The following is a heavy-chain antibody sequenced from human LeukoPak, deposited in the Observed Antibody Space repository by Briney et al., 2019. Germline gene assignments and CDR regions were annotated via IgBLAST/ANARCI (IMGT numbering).Heavy chain of an antibody. CDR2: IYTSGST. V-gene: IGHV4-4*07. CDR1: GGSISSYY. J-gene: IGHJ5*02. D-gene: IGHD4-17*01. CDR3: VKELSRSGDYGWFDP. Sequence: SETLSLTCTVSGGSISSYYWSWIRQPAGKGLEWIGRIYTSGSTNYNPSLKSRVTMSVDTSKNQFSLKLSSVTAADTAVYYCVKELSRSGDYGWFDPWGQRTLVTVSS.